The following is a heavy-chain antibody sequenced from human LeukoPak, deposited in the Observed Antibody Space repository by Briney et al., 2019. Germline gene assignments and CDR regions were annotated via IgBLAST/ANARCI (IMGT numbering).Heavy chain of an antibody. J-gene: IGHJ4*02. CDR2: ISYDGRNK. CDR3: AQDSGYSSGWYPSYFNS. CDR1: GFTFSSYS. Sequence: GGSLRLSCAASGFTFSSYSMNWVRQAPGKGLEWVTVISYDGRNKYYADSVKGRFTISRDNSKNTLYLQMNSLKTEDTSVYYCAQDSGYSSGWYPSYFNSWGQGTLVTVSS. D-gene: IGHD6-19*01. V-gene: IGHV3-30*18.